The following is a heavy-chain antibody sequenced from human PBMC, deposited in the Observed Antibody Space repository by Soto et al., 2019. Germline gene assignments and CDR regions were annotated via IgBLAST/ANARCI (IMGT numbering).Heavy chain of an antibody. V-gene: IGHV4-59*01. CDR3: ARVYAYYFDF. CDR1: GGSIRSYY. Sequence: QVQLQESGPGLVKPSETLSLTCTVSGGSIRSYYWSWIRQPPGKGLEWIGDIYYSGSTNYNPSLKSRVTISADTSKNQFSLKLSSVTAADTAVYYCARVYAYYFDFWGQGTLVTVSS. J-gene: IGHJ4*02. D-gene: IGHD2-8*01. CDR2: IYYSGST.